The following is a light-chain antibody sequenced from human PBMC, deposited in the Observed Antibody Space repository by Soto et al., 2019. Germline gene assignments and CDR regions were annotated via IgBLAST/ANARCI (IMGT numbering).Light chain of an antibody. CDR1: QSVSTF. CDR2: DAS. J-gene: IGKJ2*01. Sequence: EIVLTQSPATLSLSPGERATLSCRASQSVSTFLAWYQQKPGQAPRLLIYDASNRATGIPPRFSGSGSGTDFTLTISSLEPEDFALYYCQQRSNWPRYPFGQWTKLEIK. CDR3: QQRSNWPRYP. V-gene: IGKV3-11*01.